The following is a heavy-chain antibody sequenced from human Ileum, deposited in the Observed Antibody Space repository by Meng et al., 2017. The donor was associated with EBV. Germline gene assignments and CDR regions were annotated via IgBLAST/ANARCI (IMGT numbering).Heavy chain of an antibody. CDR3: ARDSDTSGNYWYFDL. Sequence: QVQLVEAGGGVVPSGRSLRLYCTASGFTFSSYGMHWVRQAPGKGLEWVTAIQSDGSKTYYIDSLKARFTISRDDSKNTLYLQMNSLRVEDTAVYYCARDSDTSGNYWYFDLWGRGTLVTVSS. D-gene: IGHD6-19*01. J-gene: IGHJ2*01. CDR2: IQSDGSKT. CDR1: GFTFSSYG. V-gene: IGHV3-33*05.